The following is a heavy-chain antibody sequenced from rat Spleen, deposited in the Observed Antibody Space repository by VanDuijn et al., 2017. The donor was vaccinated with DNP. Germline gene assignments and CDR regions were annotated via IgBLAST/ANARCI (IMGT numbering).Heavy chain of an antibody. V-gene: IGHV5S13*01. CDR3: ARREITTVVNWYFDF. D-gene: IGHD1-1*01. CDR1: GFTFSNYD. J-gene: IGHJ1*01. CDR2: IITGGGNT. Sequence: EVQLVESGGGLVQPGRSLKLSCAASGFTFSNYDMAWVRQAPTKGLEWIASIITGGGNTYYRDSVKGRFTISRDNAKNTQYLQMDSLRSEDTATYYCARREITTVVNWYFDFWGPGTMVTVSS.